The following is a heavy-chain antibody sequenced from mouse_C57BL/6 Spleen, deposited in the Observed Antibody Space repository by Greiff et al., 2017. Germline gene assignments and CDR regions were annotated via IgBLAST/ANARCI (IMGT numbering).Heavy chain of an antibody. Sequence: EVKLVEPGGDLVKPGGSLKLSCAASGFTFSSYGMSWVRQTPDKRLEWVATISSGGSYTYYPDSVKGHYTITRDKANNTLYLQMSSLKSEDAAVYYCAREIATIFDYWGQGTTLTVSS. D-gene: IGHD1-1*01. CDR2: ISSGGSYT. CDR3: AREIATIFDY. V-gene: IGHV5-6*01. J-gene: IGHJ2*01. CDR1: GFTFSSYG.